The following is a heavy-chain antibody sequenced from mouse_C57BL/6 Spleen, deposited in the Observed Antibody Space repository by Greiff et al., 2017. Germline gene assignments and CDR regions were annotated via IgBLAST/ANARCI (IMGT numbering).Heavy chain of an antibody. V-gene: IGHV1-61*01. Sequence: QVQLQQPGAELVRPGSSVKLSCKASGYTFTSYRMDWVKQRPGQGLEWIGNIYPSDSETHYNQKFKDKATLTVDKSSSTAYMQLSSLKSEDAAVYYCAREVNWGFDYWGQGTTLTVSS. CDR1: GYTFTSYR. CDR2: IYPSDSET. D-gene: IGHD4-1*01. CDR3: AREVNWGFDY. J-gene: IGHJ2*01.